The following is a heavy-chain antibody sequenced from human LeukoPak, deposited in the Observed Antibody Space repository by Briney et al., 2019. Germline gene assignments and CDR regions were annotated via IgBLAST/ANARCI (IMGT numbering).Heavy chain of an antibody. J-gene: IGHJ4*02. CDR3: ARGHDYFDY. CDR2: LYYSGNT. V-gene: IGHV4-59*08. Sequence: SETLSLTCTVSGGSISSYYWSWIRQPPGKGLEWIGYLYYSGNTYYNPSLQSRVTISVDTSKNQFSLNLSSVTAADTAVFYCARGHDYFDYWGQGTLVTVSS. CDR1: GGSISSYY.